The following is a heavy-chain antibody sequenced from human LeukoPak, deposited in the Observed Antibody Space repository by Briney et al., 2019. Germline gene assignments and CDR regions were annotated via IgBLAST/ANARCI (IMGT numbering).Heavy chain of an antibody. CDR2: INHSGST. V-gene: IGHV4-34*01. D-gene: IGHD4-17*01. J-gene: IGHJ4*02. CDR1: GFTFSDYC. Sequence: GSLRLSCAASGFTFSDYCMSWIRQPPGQGLEWIGEINHSGSTNYNPSLKSRVTISVDTSKNQFSLKLSSVTAADTAVYYCARGTMTTVTYYFDYWGQGTLVTVSS. CDR3: ARGTMTTVTYYFDY.